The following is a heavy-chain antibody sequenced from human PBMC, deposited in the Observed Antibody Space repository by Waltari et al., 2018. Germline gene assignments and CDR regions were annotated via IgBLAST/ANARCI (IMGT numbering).Heavy chain of an antibody. CDR3: ARDDTAHAFDI. CDR2: INRDGGST. Sequence: EVQLVESGGGLVQPGGSLRLSCAASGFTFSGYWMHWVRQPPGKGLVWVSRINRDGGSTSYADSVKGRFTISRDNAKNTLFLQMNSLRAEDTAVYYCARDDTAHAFDIWGQGTLVTVSS. J-gene: IGHJ3*02. V-gene: IGHV3-74*01. CDR1: GFTFSGYW. D-gene: IGHD5-18*01.